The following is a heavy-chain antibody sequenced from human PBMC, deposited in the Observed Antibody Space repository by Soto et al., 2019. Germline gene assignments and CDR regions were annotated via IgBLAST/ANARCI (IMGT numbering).Heavy chain of an antibody. Sequence: PAGGCLRDHCAASGFTKSSHGLHWIIQARGEGLGWVAGIWYDGSNKYYADSVKGRFTISRDNSKNTLYLQMNSLRAEDTAVYYCARDYYDFWSGKTSLDHSRQGTLVTVSS. CDR3: ARDYYDFWSGKTSLDH. CDR1: GFTKSSHG. CDR2: IWYDGSNK. D-gene: IGHD3-3*01. J-gene: IGHJ5*02. V-gene: IGHV3-33*01.